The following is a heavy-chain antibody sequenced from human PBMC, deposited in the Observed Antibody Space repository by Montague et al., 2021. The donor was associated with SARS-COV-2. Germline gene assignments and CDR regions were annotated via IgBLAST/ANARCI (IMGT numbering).Heavy chain of an antibody. CDR2: IYYSGRT. CDR3: ARVGRQQLVRLSGMDV. V-gene: IGHV4-39*07. J-gene: IGHJ6*02. CDR1: GGSISSSSYY. Sequence: SETLSLTCTVSGGSISSSSYYWGWIRQPPGKGLEWIGSIYYSGRTYYNPSLQSRVTISVDTSKNQFSLKLSSVTAADTAVYYCARVGRQQLVRLSGMDVWGQGTTVTVSS. D-gene: IGHD6-13*01.